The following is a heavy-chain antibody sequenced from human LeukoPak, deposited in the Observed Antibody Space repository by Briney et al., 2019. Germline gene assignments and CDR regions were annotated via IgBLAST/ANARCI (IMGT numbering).Heavy chain of an antibody. CDR1: GYGVTRYW. CDR2: IYPGNSDT. Sequence: GVSLKISCNASGYGVTRYWIGWARQMPGKGLEWMGIIYPGNSDTTYSPSFQGQVTISVDKSISTDYLQWSSLKASDTAMYFCAKGNGFYFDYWGQGTLVTVSS. J-gene: IGHJ4*02. V-gene: IGHV5-51*01. D-gene: IGHD3-3*01. CDR3: AKGNGFYFDY.